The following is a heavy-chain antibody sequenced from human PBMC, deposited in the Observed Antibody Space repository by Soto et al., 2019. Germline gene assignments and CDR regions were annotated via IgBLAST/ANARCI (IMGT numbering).Heavy chain of an antibody. D-gene: IGHD3-10*01. J-gene: IGHJ5*02. V-gene: IGHV1-18*01. Sequence: QVQLVQSGAEVKKPGASVKVACKASGYTFTSYDVSWVRQAPGQGLEWMGWISNNNGNTVYAQNLQGRVTMTRDTSTSTAYMELRSLRSDDTAIYYCARVRGSERDYTLRGVDPWGQGTLVTVSS. CDR3: ARVRGSERDYTLRGVDP. CDR1: GYTFTSYD. CDR2: ISNNNGNT.